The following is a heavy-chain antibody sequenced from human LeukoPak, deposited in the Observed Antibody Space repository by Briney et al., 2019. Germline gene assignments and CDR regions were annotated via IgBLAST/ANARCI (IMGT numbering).Heavy chain of an antibody. V-gene: IGHV3-23*01. CDR3: ARLLRDDSRTLPAFDY. J-gene: IGHJ4*02. D-gene: IGHD3-22*01. CDR2: ISGSGGST. Sequence: GGTLGLSCPASGFTFSNYGMSWVRQAPGKGLEWVSTISGSGGSTYYAGSVKGRFTISRDNSKNTLYLQMNSLRAEDTAVYYCARLLRDDSRTLPAFDYWGQGTLVTVSS. CDR1: GFTFSNYG.